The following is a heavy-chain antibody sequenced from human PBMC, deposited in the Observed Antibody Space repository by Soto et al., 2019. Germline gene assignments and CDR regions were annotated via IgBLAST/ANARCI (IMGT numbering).Heavy chain of an antibody. CDR2: IYHSGGT. CDR1: GDSISSGDYF. J-gene: IGHJ6*02. Sequence: PSETLSLTCSVSGDSISSGDYFWNWIRQPPGKGLEWIGYIYHSGGTHYNPSLKSRVTISVDTSKNQVSVKLSSVTAADTAVYYCARESAATGPKPNYYGMDVWGQGTTVTVSS. CDR3: ARESAATGPKPNYYGMDV. D-gene: IGHD6-13*01. V-gene: IGHV4-30-4*01.